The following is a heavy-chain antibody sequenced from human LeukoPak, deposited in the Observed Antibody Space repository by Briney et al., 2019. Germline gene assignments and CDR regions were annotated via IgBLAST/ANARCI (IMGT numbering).Heavy chain of an antibody. V-gene: IGHV3-30*04. CDR2: VSSDGSDK. J-gene: IGHJ4*03. D-gene: IGHD6-13*01. CDR3: ARAHSASWYAAY. Sequence: GRSLRLSCASSGFTFIDYTMHWVRLAPGEGPEWVALVSSDGSDKQYAASVKGRFTISRDDSKNTVYLDMNTLKDEDTAVYYCARAHSASWYAAYWGHGTRVTASS. CDR1: GFTFIDYT.